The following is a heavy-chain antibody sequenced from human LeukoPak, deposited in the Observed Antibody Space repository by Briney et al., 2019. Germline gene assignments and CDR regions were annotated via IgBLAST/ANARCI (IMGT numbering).Heavy chain of an antibody. V-gene: IGHV3-33*01. D-gene: IGHD3-22*01. Sequence: GGSLRLSCAASGFTFSRFGMHWVRQAPGKGLEWVAVIWYDGSNKYYADFVKGRFTISRDNSKNTLYLEMNSLRAEDTAVYYCARDYYYDSSGYWDYYFDYWGQGTLVCVST. CDR2: IWYDGSNK. CDR1: GFTFSRFG. CDR3: ARDYYYDSSGYWDYYFDY. J-gene: IGHJ4*02.